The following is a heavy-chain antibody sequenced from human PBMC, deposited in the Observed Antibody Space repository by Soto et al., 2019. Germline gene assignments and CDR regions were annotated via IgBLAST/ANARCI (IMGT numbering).Heavy chain of an antibody. Sequence: QVHLVQSGAEVKKPGSSVKVSCEASGGTFSSYSINWVRQAPGQGLEWMGGIIPVFGRANYARKFQGRVTITADGSTNKVYMELSSVTSEDTAVYYCARGAYGMDVWGQGTTVTVSS. V-gene: IGHV1-69*01. CDR3: ARGAYGMDV. CDR1: GGTFSSYS. CDR2: IIPVFGRA. J-gene: IGHJ6*02.